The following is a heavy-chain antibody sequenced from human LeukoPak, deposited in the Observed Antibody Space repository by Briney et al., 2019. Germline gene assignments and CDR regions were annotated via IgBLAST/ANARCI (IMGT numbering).Heavy chain of an antibody. J-gene: IGHJ4*02. D-gene: IGHD3-10*01. Sequence: ASVKVSCKASGYTFTGYYMHWVRQAPGQGLEWMGWINPNSGGTNYAQKFQGRVTMTRDTSTSTAYMELRSLRSDDTAVYYCARDITMVREEEPHFDYWGQGTLVTVSS. V-gene: IGHV1-2*02. CDR3: ARDITMVREEEPHFDY. CDR1: GYTFTGYY. CDR2: INPNSGGT.